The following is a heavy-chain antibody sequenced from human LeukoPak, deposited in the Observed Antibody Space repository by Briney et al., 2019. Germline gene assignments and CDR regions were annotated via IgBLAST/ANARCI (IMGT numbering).Heavy chain of an antibody. J-gene: IGHJ3*01. CDR3: ARQVATKGEWAFDV. V-gene: IGHV4-59*08. D-gene: IGHD5-12*01. CDR1: GGSISSYY. CDR2: IYYSGST. Sequence: SETLSLTCTVSGGSISSYYWSWIRQPPGKGLEWIGYIYYSGSTNYSPSLRSRVTISVDTSKNQFSLKLNSLSAADTAVYYCARQVATKGEWAFDVWGQGTMVTVSS.